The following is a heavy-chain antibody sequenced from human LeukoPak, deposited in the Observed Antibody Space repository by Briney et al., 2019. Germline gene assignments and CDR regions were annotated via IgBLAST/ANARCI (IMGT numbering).Heavy chain of an antibody. J-gene: IGHJ4*02. D-gene: IGHD2-15*01. V-gene: IGHV4-61*01. Sequence: SETLSLTCTVSGGSVSSGSSYWNWIRQPPGKGLEWIGNIFYSGSTNYNPPLKSRVTISVDTSRNQFSLKLTSVTAADTAVYYCARESCGGGSCGRFDSWGQGTLVAVSS. CDR1: GGSVSSGSSY. CDR2: IFYSGST. CDR3: ARESCGGGSCGRFDS.